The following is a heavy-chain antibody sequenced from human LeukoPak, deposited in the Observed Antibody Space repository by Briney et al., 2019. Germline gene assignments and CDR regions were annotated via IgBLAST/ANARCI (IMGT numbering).Heavy chain of an antibody. J-gene: IGHJ4*02. D-gene: IGHD1-26*01. CDR1: GDSISSSNSY. Sequence: SETLSLTCTVSGDSISSSNSYWGWIRQPPGKGLEWIGSMWFGATTSYDPFLKSRVTISIDPSKNQFSLKLSSVTAADTALYYCARGRRGSYFQDYWGQGTLVTVSS. CDR2: MWFGATT. CDR3: ARGRRGSYFQDY. V-gene: IGHV4-39*07.